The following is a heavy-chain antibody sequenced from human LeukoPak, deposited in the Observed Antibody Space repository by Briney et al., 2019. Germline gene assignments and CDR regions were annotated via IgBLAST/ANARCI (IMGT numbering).Heavy chain of an antibody. Sequence: GASVKVSCKASGHTFTTYDINWVRQATGQGLEWMGWMNPNSGNTGYAQKFQGRVTITRNTSISTAYLELSSLRSEDTAVYYCARGYCTSTSCHFDYWGQGTLVTVSS. D-gene: IGHD2-2*01. CDR1: GHTFTTYD. CDR2: MNPNSGNT. CDR3: ARGYCTSTSCHFDY. J-gene: IGHJ4*02. V-gene: IGHV1-8*03.